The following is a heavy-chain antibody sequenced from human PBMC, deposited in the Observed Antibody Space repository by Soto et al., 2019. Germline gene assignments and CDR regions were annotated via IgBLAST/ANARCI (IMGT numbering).Heavy chain of an antibody. Sequence: GGSLRLSCAASGFTFSSYGMHWVRQAPVKGLEWVAVISYDGSNKYYADSVKGRFTISRDNSKNTLYLQMNSLRAEDTAVYYCAKDLDYYDSISKPDYWGQGTLVTVSS. V-gene: IGHV3-30*18. CDR2: ISYDGSNK. J-gene: IGHJ4*02. D-gene: IGHD3-22*01. CDR3: AKDLDYYDSISKPDY. CDR1: GFTFSSYG.